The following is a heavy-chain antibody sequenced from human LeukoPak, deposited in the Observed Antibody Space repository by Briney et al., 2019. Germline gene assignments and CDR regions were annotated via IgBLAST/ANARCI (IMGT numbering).Heavy chain of an antibody. CDR2: IYYSGGT. J-gene: IGHJ3*02. Sequence: PSGTLSLTCAVSGGSIISYYWSWIRQPPGKGLEWIGGIYYSGGTNYNPSLKSRVTISVDASKNQFSLKLSSVTAADTAVYYCARDGSDAFDIWGQGTMVTVSS. CDR3: ARDGSDAFDI. CDR1: GGSIISYY. D-gene: IGHD3-10*01. V-gene: IGHV4-59*01.